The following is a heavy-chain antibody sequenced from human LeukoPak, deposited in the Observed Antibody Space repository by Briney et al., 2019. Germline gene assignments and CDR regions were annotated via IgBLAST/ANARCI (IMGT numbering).Heavy chain of an antibody. CDR1: GFIFNSYG. CDR3: AKTGHYYDPDY. Sequence: GGSLRLSCAASGFIFNSYGMNWVRQAPGKGLEWLSYITADSQTIYYADSVKGRFTISRDNAVNSLYLQMDSLRAEDTALYYCAKTGHYYDPDYWGQGALVTVSS. CDR2: ITADSQTI. J-gene: IGHJ4*02. V-gene: IGHV3-48*01. D-gene: IGHD3-16*01.